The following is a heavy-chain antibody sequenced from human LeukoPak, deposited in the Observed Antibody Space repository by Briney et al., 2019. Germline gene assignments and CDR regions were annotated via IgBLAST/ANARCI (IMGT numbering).Heavy chain of an antibody. Sequence: SETLSLTCTVSGGSFSNYFWTWIRQPPGKGLEWIGEISLSGTIKYNPSLESRVTISVDTSKNQFSLKLSTVTAVDTAVYYCALSTTTVTTRTLDYWGQGALVIVSS. CDR3: ALSTTTVTTRTLDY. J-gene: IGHJ4*02. CDR1: GGSFSNYF. V-gene: IGHV4-34*01. CDR2: ISLSGTI. D-gene: IGHD4-17*01.